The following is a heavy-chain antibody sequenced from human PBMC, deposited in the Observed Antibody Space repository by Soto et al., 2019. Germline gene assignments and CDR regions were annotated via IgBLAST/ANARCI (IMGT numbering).Heavy chain of an antibody. J-gene: IGHJ4*02. D-gene: IGHD3-10*01. Sequence: QVQLVQSGAEVKKPGASVKVSCKASGYTFFSYGITWVRQAPGQGLEWMGWISAFNGDTDFAQKLEGRVTMTTDTSTCTAHMELRSLISDDTAVYYCARGGNRVRGKILRIVYWGQGSLVIVSS. CDR2: ISAFNGDT. CDR1: GYTFFSYG. V-gene: IGHV1-18*01. CDR3: ARGGNRVRGKILRIVY.